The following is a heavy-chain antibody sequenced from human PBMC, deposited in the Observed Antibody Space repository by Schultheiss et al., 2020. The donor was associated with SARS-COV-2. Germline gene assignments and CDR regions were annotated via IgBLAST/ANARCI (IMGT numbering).Heavy chain of an antibody. Sequence: GGSLRLSCAGSAFTFSSYAMHWVRQSPGKGLEYVCGFGSNGASTYYADFVKGRVTLSRDNSKNTLYLQMSSLRAEDTAVYYCVNLWGIAVADDNWFDPWGQGTLVTVSS. V-gene: IGHV3-64D*06. CDR3: VNLWGIAVADDNWFDP. CDR2: FGSNGAST. CDR1: AFTFSSYA. J-gene: IGHJ5*02. D-gene: IGHD6-19*01.